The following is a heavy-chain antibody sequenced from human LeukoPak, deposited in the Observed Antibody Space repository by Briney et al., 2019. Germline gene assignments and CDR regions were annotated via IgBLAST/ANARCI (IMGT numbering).Heavy chain of an antibody. CDR1: GHSLNTYY. D-gene: IGHD2-21*02. CDR3: ARVVRGVVTSNWFDP. V-gene: IGHV4-59*01. CDR2: VASSGTS. J-gene: IGHJ5*02. Sequence: PSETLSLTCTVSGHSLNTYYWTWIRQTPGKELEWIGFVASSGTSNYNPSLKGRVSISIDTSKNQFSLALTSVTPADTAVYYCARVVRGVVTSNWFDPWGQGTLVSVSS.